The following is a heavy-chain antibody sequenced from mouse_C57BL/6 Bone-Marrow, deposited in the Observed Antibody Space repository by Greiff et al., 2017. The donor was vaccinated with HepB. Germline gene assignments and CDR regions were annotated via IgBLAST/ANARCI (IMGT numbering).Heavy chain of an antibody. Sequence: VQGVESGAELVKPGASVKMSCKASGYTFTTYPIEWMKQNHGKSLEWIGNFHPYNDDTKYNEKFKGKATLTVEKSSSTVYLELSRLTSDDSAVYYCARMYDYGGYAMDYWGQGTSVTVSS. CDR2: FHPYNDDT. J-gene: IGHJ4*01. CDR1: GYTFTTYP. V-gene: IGHV1-47*01. D-gene: IGHD2-4*01. CDR3: ARMYDYGGYAMDY.